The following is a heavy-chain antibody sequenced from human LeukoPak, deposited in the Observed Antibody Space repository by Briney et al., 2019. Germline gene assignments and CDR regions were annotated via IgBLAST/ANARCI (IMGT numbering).Heavy chain of an antibody. CDR3: AKRDEYFYYMDV. Sequence: GGSLRLSCAASGGTFNYYAMSWVRQAPGKRLEWVSSISGSGGGTFYANSVRGRFTISRDNSKNTLFLQMNGLRADDTAVYYCAKRDEYFYYMDVWGQGTTVTVSS. CDR1: GGTFNYYA. CDR2: ISGSGGGT. V-gene: IGHV3-23*01. J-gene: IGHJ6*03.